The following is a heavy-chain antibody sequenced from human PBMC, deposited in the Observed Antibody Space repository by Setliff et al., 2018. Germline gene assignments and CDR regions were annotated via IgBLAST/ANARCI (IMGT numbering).Heavy chain of an antibody. CDR3: VTDPPNSGWSFDC. D-gene: IGHD6-19*01. CDR1: DFTFSNSA. CDR2: IWNDGVKK. Sequence: PGGSLRLSCVGSDFTFSNSAMSWVRQAPGKGLEWVAVIWNDGVKKYHADSVKGRFTISRDNSKNTLYLQMNSLRPEDTAVYYCVTDPPNSGWSFDCWGQGTPVTVSS. V-gene: IGHV3-33*08. J-gene: IGHJ5*01.